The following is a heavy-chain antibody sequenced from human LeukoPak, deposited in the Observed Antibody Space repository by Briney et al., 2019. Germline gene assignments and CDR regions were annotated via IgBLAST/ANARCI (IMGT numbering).Heavy chain of an antibody. J-gene: IGHJ4*02. D-gene: IGHD2-15*01. CDR1: GYTFTGYY. Sequence: ASVKVSCKASGYTFTGYYMHWVRQAPGQGLEWMGWINPNSGGTNYAQKFQGRVSMTRDTFISTAYMELSRLRSDDTAVYYCARDRSGDGYCSGGSCYSGRDYWGQGTLVTVSS. V-gene: IGHV1-2*02. CDR3: ARDRSGDGYCSGGSCYSGRDY. CDR2: INPNSGGT.